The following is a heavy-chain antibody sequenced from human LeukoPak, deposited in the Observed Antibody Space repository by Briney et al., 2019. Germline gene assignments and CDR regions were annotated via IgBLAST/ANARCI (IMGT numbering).Heavy chain of an antibody. CDR2: IKQDGSEK. D-gene: IGHD3-22*01. V-gene: IGHV3-7*01. Sequence: PGGSLRLSCAASGFTFSSYWMSWVRQAPGKGLEWVANIKQDGSEKYYVDSEKGRFTISRDNAKNSLYLQMNSLRAEDTAVYYCARSDHYYDSSGFSFDYWGQGTLVTVSS. CDR3: ARSDHYYDSSGFSFDY. CDR1: GFTFSSYW. J-gene: IGHJ4*02.